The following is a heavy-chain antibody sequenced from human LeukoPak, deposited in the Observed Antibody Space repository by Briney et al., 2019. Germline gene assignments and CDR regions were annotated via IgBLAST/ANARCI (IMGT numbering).Heavy chain of an antibody. CDR2: IYSSGST. V-gene: IGHV4-4*07. D-gene: IGHD3-10*01. J-gene: IGHJ4*02. Sequence: SETLSLTCTVSGASMNNYYWSWIRQPAGKGLEWIGRIYSSGSTNYNPSLKSRVIMSIDTSKNQFSLKLSSVTAAETALYYCARGASAGVYGSGTFDYWGQGTLVIVSS. CDR3: ARGASAGVYGSGTFDY. CDR1: GASMNNYY.